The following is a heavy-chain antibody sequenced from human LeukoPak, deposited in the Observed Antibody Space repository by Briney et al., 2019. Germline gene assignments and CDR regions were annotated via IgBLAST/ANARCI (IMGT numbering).Heavy chain of an antibody. CDR1: GFSVSSKY. Sequence: PGGSLRLSCAASGFSVSSKYMSWVRQAPGKGLEWVPVIYSGGSTYYADSVKGRFTISRDNSKNTLYLQMNSLRAEDTAVYFCASGYCSSTSCYVHYYGMDVWGQGTTVTVSS. V-gene: IGHV3-53*01. CDR3: ASGYCSSTSCYVHYYGMDV. J-gene: IGHJ6*02. D-gene: IGHD2-2*03. CDR2: IYSGGST.